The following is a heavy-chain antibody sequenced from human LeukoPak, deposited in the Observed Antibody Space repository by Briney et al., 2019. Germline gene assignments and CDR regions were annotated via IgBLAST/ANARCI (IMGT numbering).Heavy chain of an antibody. D-gene: IGHD3-3*01. J-gene: IGHJ6*04. CDR3: ARALPYYDFWSDQNARDV. CDR2: MNPNSGNT. CDR1: GYTFTSYD. Sequence: ASVKVSCKASGYTFTSYDINWVRQATGQGLEWMGWMNPNSGNTGYAQKFQGRVTMTRNTSISTAYMELSSLRSEDTAVYYCARALPYYDFWSDQNARDVWGKGTTVTVSS. V-gene: IGHV1-8*01.